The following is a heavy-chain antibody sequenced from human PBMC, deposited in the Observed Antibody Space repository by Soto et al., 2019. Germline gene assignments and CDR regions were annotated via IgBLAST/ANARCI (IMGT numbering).Heavy chain of an antibody. J-gene: IGHJ4*02. CDR3: ASSVAGARNFDY. D-gene: IGHD6-19*01. CDR2: IYYSGST. Sequence: SXTCTVSGGSISSYYWSWIRQPPGKGLEWIGYIYYSGSTNYNPSLKSRVTISVDTSKNQFSLKLSSVTAADTAVYYCASSVAGARNFDYWGQGTLVTVSS. V-gene: IGHV4-59*01. CDR1: GGSISSYY.